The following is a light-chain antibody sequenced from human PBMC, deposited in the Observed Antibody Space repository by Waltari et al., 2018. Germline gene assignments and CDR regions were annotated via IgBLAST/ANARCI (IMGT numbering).Light chain of an antibody. Sequence: IVLTQPPGPLPLSHGERATLSCRSSQSISKYLAWYQQKPGQAPRLLIYDASIRATGIPDRFSGSGYGTDFSLTISRLEPEDYAVYYCQKYGSLPATFGRGTKVEIK. J-gene: IGKJ1*01. CDR1: QSISKY. CDR2: DAS. CDR3: QKYGSLPAT. V-gene: IGKV3-20*01.